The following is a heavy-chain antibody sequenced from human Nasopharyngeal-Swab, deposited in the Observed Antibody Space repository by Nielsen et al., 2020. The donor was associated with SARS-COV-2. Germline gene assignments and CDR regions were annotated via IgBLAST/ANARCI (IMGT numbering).Heavy chain of an antibody. V-gene: IGHV3-30-3*01. Sequence: GESLKISCAASGFTFSSYAMHWVRQAPGKGLEWVAVISYDGSNKYYADSVKGRFTISRDNSKNTLYLQMNSLRAEDTAVYYCARGRIVGWGQGTLVTVSS. D-gene: IGHD2/OR15-2a*01. CDR2: ISYDGSNK. CDR1: GFTFSSYA. CDR3: ARGRIVG. J-gene: IGHJ4*02.